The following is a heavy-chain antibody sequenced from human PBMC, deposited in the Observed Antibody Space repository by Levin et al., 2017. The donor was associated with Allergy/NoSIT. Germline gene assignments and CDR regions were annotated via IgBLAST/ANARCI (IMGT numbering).Heavy chain of an antibody. V-gene: IGHV4-59*01. CDR3: ARQRSGSYYDDGFDF. CDR2: VYYTGSS. CDR1: GGSIGSYY. J-gene: IGHJ3*01. D-gene: IGHD3-10*01. Sequence: SETLSLTCIVSGGSIGSYYWSWIRQPPGKGLEWIGYVYYTGSSNRNPSLKSRVTISVDTSKNQFSLTLNSVTAADTAVYYCARQRSGSYYDDGFDFWGPGTTVTVSS.